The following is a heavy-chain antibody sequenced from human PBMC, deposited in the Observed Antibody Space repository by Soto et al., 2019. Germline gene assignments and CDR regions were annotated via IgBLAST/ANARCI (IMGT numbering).Heavy chain of an antibody. Sequence: EVQLLESGGGLVQPGGSLRLSCAASGFTFSSYAMSWVRQAPGKGLEWVSAISGSGGSTYYADSVKGRFTISRDKSKNTLYLQMNSLRAEDTAVYYCAKARGYDFSPDYWGQGTLVTVSS. D-gene: IGHD5-12*01. V-gene: IGHV3-23*01. J-gene: IGHJ4*02. CDR2: ISGSGGST. CDR3: AKARGYDFSPDY. CDR1: GFTFSSYA.